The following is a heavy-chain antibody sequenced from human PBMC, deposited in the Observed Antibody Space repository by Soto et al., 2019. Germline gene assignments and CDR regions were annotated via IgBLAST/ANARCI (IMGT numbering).Heavy chain of an antibody. Sequence: QVQLVQSGAEVKKPGASVKVSCKASGYTFTSYGISRVRQAPGQGLEWMGWISAYNGNTNYAQKLQGRVTMTTDTSTSTAYMELRSLRSDDTAVYYCARDRENYCSGGSCYSRGFDPWGQGTLVTVSS. V-gene: IGHV1-18*01. J-gene: IGHJ5*02. D-gene: IGHD2-15*01. CDR3: ARDRENYCSGGSCYSRGFDP. CDR2: ISAYNGNT. CDR1: GYTFTSYG.